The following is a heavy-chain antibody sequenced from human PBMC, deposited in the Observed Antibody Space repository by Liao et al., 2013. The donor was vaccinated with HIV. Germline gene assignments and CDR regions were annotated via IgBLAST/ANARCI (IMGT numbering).Heavy chain of an antibody. Sequence: QVQLQESGPGLVKPSKTLSLTCAVSGGSISSYSWSWIRQPAGEGLEWIGRVSASGSANYNPSLKSRVTMSLDTSRNQFSLNLNSVTAADTAVYFCARERGFFDLWGQGTLVTVSS. D-gene: IGHD3-10*01. V-gene: IGHV4-4*07. CDR1: GGSISSYS. CDR2: VSASGSA. CDR3: ARERGFFDL. J-gene: IGHJ4*02.